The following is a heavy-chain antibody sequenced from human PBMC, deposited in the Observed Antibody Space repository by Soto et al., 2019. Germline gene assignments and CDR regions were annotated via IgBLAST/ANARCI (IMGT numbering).Heavy chain of an antibody. CDR3: ARDSLYCSGTSCMYMDV. J-gene: IGHJ6*03. V-gene: IGHV1-18*01. CDR1: GYTFTSYG. D-gene: IGHD2-2*01. CDR2: ISAYNGNT. Sequence: ASVKVSCKASGYTFTSYGISWVRQAPGQGLEWMGWISAYNGNTNYAQKLQGRVTMTTDTSTSTAYMELRSLRSDDTAVYYCARDSLYCSGTSCMYMDVWGKGTTVTVSS.